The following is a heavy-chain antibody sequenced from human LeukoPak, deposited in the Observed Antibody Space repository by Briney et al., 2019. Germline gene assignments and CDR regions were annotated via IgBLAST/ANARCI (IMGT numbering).Heavy chain of an antibody. CDR1: GFTFSSYG. J-gene: IGHJ4*02. CDR2: IWYDGSNQ. Sequence: GGSLRLSCAASGFTFSSYGMHWVCQPPGKGLEWVAVIWYDGSNQYYADSVKGRFTISRDNSKNTLYLQMNSLRAEDTAVYYCARDTTFGDFDYWGQGTLVTVSS. CDR3: ARDTTFGDFDY. D-gene: IGHD3-10*02. V-gene: IGHV3-33*01.